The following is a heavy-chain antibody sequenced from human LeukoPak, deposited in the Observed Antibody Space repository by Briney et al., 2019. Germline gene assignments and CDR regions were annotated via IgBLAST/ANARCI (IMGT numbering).Heavy chain of an antibody. Sequence: GGSLRLSCVASGFTFSSYWIHWVRQAPGKGLVWVSRINSDGGITDYADSVKGRFTISRDNAKNTLYLQMNSLRAEDTAVYYCAKDYGDMNYWGQGTLVTVSS. CDR1: GFTFSSYW. CDR2: INSDGGIT. CDR3: AKDYGDMNY. J-gene: IGHJ4*02. V-gene: IGHV3-74*01. D-gene: IGHD4-17*01.